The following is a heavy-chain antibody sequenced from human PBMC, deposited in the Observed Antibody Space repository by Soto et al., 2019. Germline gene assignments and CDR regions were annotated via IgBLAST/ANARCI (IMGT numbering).Heavy chain of an antibody. CDR2: ISAYNGNT. CDR3: AREPVWYDIVTGSYFQH. J-gene: IGHJ1*01. CDR1: GYTFTSYG. D-gene: IGHD3-9*01. Sequence: VDSVKVSCKASGYTFTSYGIGWVRQAPGQGLEWMGWISAYNGNTNYAQKLQGRVTMTTDTSTSTAYMELRSLRSDDTAVYYCAREPVWYDIVTGSYFQHCGQGTRVTVSS. V-gene: IGHV1-18*01.